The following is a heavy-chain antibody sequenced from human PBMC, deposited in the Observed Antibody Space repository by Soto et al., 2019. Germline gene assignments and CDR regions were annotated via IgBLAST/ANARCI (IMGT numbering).Heavy chain of an antibody. J-gene: IGHJ6*02. CDR2: IIPIFGTA. CDR1: GGTFSSYA. V-gene: IGHV1-69*13. D-gene: IGHD3-9*01. Sequence: ASVKVSCKASGGTFSSYAISWVRQAPGQGLEWMGGIIPIFGTANHARKFQGRVTITADESTSTAYMELSSLRSEDTAVYYCARHTDWLSYYYYGMDVWGQGTTVTVSS. CDR3: ARHTDWLSYYYYGMDV.